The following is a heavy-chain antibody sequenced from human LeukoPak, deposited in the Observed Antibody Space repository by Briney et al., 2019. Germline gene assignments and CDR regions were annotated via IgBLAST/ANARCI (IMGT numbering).Heavy chain of an antibody. Sequence: ASVKVSCKASGFTFTSSAMQWVRQARGQRLEWIGWIVVGSGNTNYAQKFQERVTITRDMSTRTANMGLSSLRSEDTAVYYCAAAGVWFGELYYWGQGTLVTVS. CDR2: IVVGSGNT. D-gene: IGHD3-10*01. V-gene: IGHV1-58*02. J-gene: IGHJ4*02. CDR1: GFTFTSSA. CDR3: AAAGVWFGELYY.